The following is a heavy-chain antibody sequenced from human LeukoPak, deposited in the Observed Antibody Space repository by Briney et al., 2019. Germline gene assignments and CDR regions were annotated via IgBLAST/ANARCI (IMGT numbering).Heavy chain of an antibody. CDR2: INPNSGGT. CDR3: ARGPHYYDPPDY. D-gene: IGHD3-22*01. Sequence: ASVKVSCKASGYTFTGYYMYWVRQAPGQGLEWVGWINPNSGGTNYAQKFQGRVTMTRDTSISTAYMELSRLGSDDTAVYYCARGPHYYDPPDYWGQGTLVTVSS. J-gene: IGHJ4*02. CDR1: GYTFTGYY. V-gene: IGHV1-2*02.